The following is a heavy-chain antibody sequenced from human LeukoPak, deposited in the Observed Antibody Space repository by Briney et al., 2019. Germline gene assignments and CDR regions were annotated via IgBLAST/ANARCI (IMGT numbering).Heavy chain of an antibody. CDR3: ARENYYRMDV. V-gene: IGHV3-48*04. J-gene: IGHJ6*02. CDR1: GFTFSSYW. Sequence: GGSLRLSCAASGFTFSSYWMSWVRQAPGKGLEWVSKISTNSRSTNYADSVKGRFTISRDNAKSSLFLQMNSLRAEDTAVYYCARENYYRMDVWGQGTTVTVSS. CDR2: ISTNSRST.